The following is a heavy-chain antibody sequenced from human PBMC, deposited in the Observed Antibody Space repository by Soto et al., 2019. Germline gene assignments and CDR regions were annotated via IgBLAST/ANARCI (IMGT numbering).Heavy chain of an antibody. Sequence: SVKVSCKASGGTFGSYAISWVRQAPGQGLEWMGGIIPIFGTANYAQKFQGRVTITADESTSTAYMELSSLRSEDTAVYYCARGGRFHHYDFWSGYYANYWGQGTLVTVSS. V-gene: IGHV1-69*13. CDR1: GGTFGSYA. D-gene: IGHD3-3*01. CDR3: ARGGRFHHYDFWSGYYANY. CDR2: IIPIFGTA. J-gene: IGHJ4*02.